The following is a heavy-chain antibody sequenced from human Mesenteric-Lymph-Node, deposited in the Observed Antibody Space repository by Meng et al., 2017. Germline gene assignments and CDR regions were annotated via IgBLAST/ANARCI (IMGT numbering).Heavy chain of an antibody. Sequence: QVHLVESGGGVVQLGRSLRLSCAASGFTFSSLGMHWVRQAPGKGLEWVAVISLSSPPPSSPSSVKDRFTISRDNSKSTLYLQMNSLRAEDTAVYYCTSPRHIYGFDYWGPGPLFTVSS. CDR3: TSPRHIYGFDY. CDR2: ISLSSPPP. CDR1: GFTFSSLG. V-gene: IGHV3-33*05. D-gene: IGHD5-18*01. J-gene: IGHJ4*02.